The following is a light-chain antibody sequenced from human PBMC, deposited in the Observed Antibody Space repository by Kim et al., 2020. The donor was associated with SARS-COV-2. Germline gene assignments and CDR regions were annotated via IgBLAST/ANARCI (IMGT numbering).Light chain of an antibody. J-gene: IGKJ2*01. Sequence: SASVGDRVTITCRASQSISSYLNWYQQKPGKAPKLLIYAASSLQSGVPSRFSGSGSGTDFTLTISSRQPEDFATYYCQQSYSTPPSFGQGTKLEI. CDR2: AAS. CDR3: QQSYSTPPS. CDR1: QSISSY. V-gene: IGKV1-39*01.